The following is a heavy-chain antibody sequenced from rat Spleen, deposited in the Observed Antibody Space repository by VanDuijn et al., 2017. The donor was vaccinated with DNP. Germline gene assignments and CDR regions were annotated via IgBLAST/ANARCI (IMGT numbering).Heavy chain of an antibody. D-gene: IGHD1-2*01. CDR2: INNAGST. Sequence: EVQLQESGPGLVKPSQSLSLTCSVTGYSITSGYGWNWIRKFPGNKMEWMGYINNAGSTNYNPPLKSQISITRDTSKNQFFLQLTSVTTEDTGTYYCARGRYSNYMSYVMDAWGQGASVTVSS. CDR1: GYSITSGYG. V-gene: IGHV3-3*01. J-gene: IGHJ4*01. CDR3: ARGRYSNYMSYVMDA.